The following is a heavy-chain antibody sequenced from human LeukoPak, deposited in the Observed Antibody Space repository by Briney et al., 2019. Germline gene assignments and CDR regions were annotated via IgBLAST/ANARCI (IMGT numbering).Heavy chain of an antibody. J-gene: IGHJ4*02. CDR1: GGSISSSNYY. Sequence: SSETLSLTCTVSGGSISSSNYYWGWIRQPPGRGLEWIGSIFYDGSSDYNPSLKSRVTISVDTSKNKFSLKVNSVTAADTAVYFCARYYGSGRDGDYWGQGTLVTVSS. D-gene: IGHD3-10*01. CDR2: IFYDGSS. CDR3: ARYYGSGRDGDY. V-gene: IGHV4-39*01.